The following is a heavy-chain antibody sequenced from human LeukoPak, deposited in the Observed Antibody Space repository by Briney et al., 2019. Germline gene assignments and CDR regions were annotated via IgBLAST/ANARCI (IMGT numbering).Heavy chain of an antibody. CDR3: ARVIIVGATGI. J-gene: IGHJ3*02. V-gene: IGHV3-48*03. CDR2: ISSGGSTV. CDR1: GFTFSSYE. D-gene: IGHD1-26*01. Sequence: GGSLRLSCAASGFTFSSYEMNWVRQAPGKGLEWVSYISSGGSTVHYADSVKGRFTISRDNAKNSLYLQMNSLRAEDTAVYYCARVIIVGATGIWGQGTIVTVSS.